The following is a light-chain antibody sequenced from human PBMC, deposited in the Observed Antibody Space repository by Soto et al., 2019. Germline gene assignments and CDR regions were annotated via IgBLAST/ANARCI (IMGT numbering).Light chain of an antibody. CDR2: GTS. J-gene: IGKJ2*01. Sequence: DVQLTQSPSYLSASIGDRVTITCRASQAIGGSLHWYQQRPGTAPKLLIYGTSTLQSGVPSRFSGGGSRTDFTLTINCLQPEDIGTYYCQQSSITPPYTFGQGTTLEI. CDR1: QAIGGS. V-gene: IGKV1-39*01. CDR3: QQSSITPPYT.